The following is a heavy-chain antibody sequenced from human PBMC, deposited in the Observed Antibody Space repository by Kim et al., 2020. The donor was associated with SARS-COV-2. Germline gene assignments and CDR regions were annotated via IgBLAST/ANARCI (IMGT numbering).Heavy chain of an antibody. Sequence: GGSLRLSCAASGFTFSSYAMSWVRQAPGKGLEWVSAISGSGGSTYYADPVKGRFTIPRANSKNTLYLQMNSLRAEDTAVYYCPKDLRCDHGAFDIWGQGTRVTVSS. V-gene: IGHV3-23*01. J-gene: IGHJ3*02. D-gene: IGHD2-21*02. CDR1: GFTFSSYA. CDR3: PKDLRCDHGAFDI. CDR2: ISGSGGST.